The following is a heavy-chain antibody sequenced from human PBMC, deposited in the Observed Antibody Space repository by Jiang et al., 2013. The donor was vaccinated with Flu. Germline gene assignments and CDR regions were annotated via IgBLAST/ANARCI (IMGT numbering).Heavy chain of an antibody. CDR3: ARDIRPVAGRQQDRGFDY. D-gene: IGHD6-19*01. CDR2: TYYRSKWYN. Sequence: SQTLSLTCAISGDSVSSNSAAWNWIRQSPSRGLEWLGRTYYRSKWYNDYAVSVKSRITINPDTSKNQFSLQLNSVTPEDTAVYYCARDIRPVAGRQQDRGFDYWGQGTLVTVSS. J-gene: IGHJ4*02. CDR1: GDSVSSNSAA. V-gene: IGHV6-1*01.